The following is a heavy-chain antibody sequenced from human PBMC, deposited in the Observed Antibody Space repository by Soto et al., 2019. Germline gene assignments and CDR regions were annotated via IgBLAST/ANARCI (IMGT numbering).Heavy chain of an antibody. CDR3: ARIGGSVYVGTSDYCGMDV. V-gene: IGHV3-33*01. Sequence: PGGSLRLSCAASGFTFSSYGMHWVRQAPGKGLEWVAVIWYDGSNKYYADSVKGRFTISRDNSKNTLYLQMNSLRAEDTAVYYCARIGGSVYVGTSDYCGMDVWGKGTTVTVA. D-gene: IGHD2-8*01. J-gene: IGHJ6*04. CDR1: GFTFSSYG. CDR2: IWYDGSNK.